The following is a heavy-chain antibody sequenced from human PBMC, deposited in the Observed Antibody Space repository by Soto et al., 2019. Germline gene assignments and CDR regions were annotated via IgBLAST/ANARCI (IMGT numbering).Heavy chain of an antibody. J-gene: IGHJ4*02. CDR2: ISYDGSNK. D-gene: IGHD2-15*01. CDR3: AKVHRTGGSCFTPCYFDY. Sequence: PGGSLRLSCAASGFTFSSYGMHWVRQAPGKGLEWVAVISYDGSNKYYADSVKGRFTISRDNSKNTLYLQMNSLRAEDTAVYYCAKVHRTGGSCFTPCYFDYWGQGTLVTVSS. V-gene: IGHV3-30*18. CDR1: GFTFSSYG.